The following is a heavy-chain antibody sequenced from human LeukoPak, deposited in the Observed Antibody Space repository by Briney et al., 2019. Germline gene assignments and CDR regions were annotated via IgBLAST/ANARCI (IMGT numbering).Heavy chain of an antibody. CDR3: AKDEQQLNPPDRFDP. Sequence: GGSLRLSCAASGFTFSSYGMHWVRQAPGKGLEWVAVISYDGSNKYYADSVKGRFTISRDNSKNTLYLQMNSLRAEDTAVYYCAKDEQQLNPPDRFDPWGQGTLVTASS. J-gene: IGHJ5*02. CDR2: ISYDGSNK. V-gene: IGHV3-30*18. D-gene: IGHD6-13*01. CDR1: GFTFSSYG.